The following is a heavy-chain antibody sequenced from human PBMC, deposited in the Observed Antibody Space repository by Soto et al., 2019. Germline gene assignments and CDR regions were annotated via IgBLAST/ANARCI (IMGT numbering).Heavy chain of an antibody. CDR2: INTYNGDA. Sequence: ASVKVSCKASGYTFTSYSIHWVRQAPGQGLEWIGWINTYNGDAKYSQKFQGRVTITTDTSTTTAYMELRSLRSDDTAVYYCASVGSYYSSGNYCPNRHDCIDYWGQGTLVTVSS. V-gene: IGHV1-18*04. J-gene: IGHJ4*03. D-gene: IGHD3-10*01. CDR3: ASVGSYYSSGNYCPNRHDCIDY. CDR1: GYTFTSYS.